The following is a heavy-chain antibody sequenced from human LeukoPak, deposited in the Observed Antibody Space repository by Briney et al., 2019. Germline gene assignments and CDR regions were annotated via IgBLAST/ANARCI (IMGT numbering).Heavy chain of an antibody. V-gene: IGHV4-61*01. Sequence: SETLSLTCTVSGGSVSSGSYYWSWIRQPPGKGLEWIGYIYYSGSTNYNPSLESRVTISVDTSKNQFSLNLSSVTAADTAVYYCVREVAATGMFWFDPWGQGTLVTVSS. J-gene: IGHJ5*02. CDR1: GGSVSSGSYY. D-gene: IGHD6-13*01. CDR3: VREVAATGMFWFDP. CDR2: IYYSGST.